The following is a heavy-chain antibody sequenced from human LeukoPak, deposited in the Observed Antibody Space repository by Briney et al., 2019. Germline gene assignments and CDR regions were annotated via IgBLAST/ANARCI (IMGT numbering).Heavy chain of an antibody. V-gene: IGHV3-33*01. CDR1: GFTFSSYG. J-gene: IGHJ6*04. Sequence: PGGSLRLSCAASGFTFSSYGMHWVRQAPGKGLEWVAVIWYDGSNKYYADSVKGRFTISRDNSKNTLYLQMNSLRAEDTAVYYCARGDSWFGDEGGYYYGMDVWGKGTTVTVSS. CDR3: ARGDSWFGDEGGYYYGMDV. CDR2: IWYDGSNK. D-gene: IGHD3-10*01.